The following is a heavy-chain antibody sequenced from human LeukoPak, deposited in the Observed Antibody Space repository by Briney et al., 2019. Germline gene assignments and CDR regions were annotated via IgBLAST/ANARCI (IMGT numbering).Heavy chain of an antibody. D-gene: IGHD4-17*01. CDR1: GYSFTSYW. CDR2: IYPGDSDT. J-gene: IGHJ3*02. V-gene: IGHV5-51*01. Sequence: GESLQISCKGSGYSFTSYWIGWVRQMPGKGLEWMGTIYPGDSDTRYSPSFQGQVTISADRSISTAYLQWSSLKASDTAMYYCARRSNDYGDAFDIWGQGTMVTVSS. CDR3: ARRSNDYGDAFDI.